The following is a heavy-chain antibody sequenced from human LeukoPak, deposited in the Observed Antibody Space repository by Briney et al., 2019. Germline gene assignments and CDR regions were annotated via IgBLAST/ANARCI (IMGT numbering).Heavy chain of an antibody. CDR2: ISGSGGST. Sequence: GGSLRLSCAASGFTFSSYAMSWVRQAPGKGLEWVSAISGSGGSTYYADSVKGRFSISRDNSKNTLYLQMSSLRAEDTAVYYCVKDHYCSSTSCSNNWSDPWGQGTLVTVSS. CDR3: VKDHYCSSTSCSNNWSDP. J-gene: IGHJ5*02. V-gene: IGHV3-23*01. CDR1: GFTFSSYA. D-gene: IGHD2-2*01.